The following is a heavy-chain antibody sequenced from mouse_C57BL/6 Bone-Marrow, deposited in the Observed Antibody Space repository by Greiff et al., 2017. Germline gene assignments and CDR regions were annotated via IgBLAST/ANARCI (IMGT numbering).Heavy chain of an antibody. CDR1: GYTFTSYW. CDR3: ARFGYYGGSYWYFDV. J-gene: IGHJ1*03. D-gene: IGHD1-1*01. CDR2: IYPGSGST. Sequence: QVQLQQPGAELVKPGASVKMSCKASGYTFTSYWITWVKQRPGQGLEWIGDIYPGSGSTNYNEKFKSKATLTVDTSSSTAYMQLSSLTSEDSAVYYGARFGYYGGSYWYFDVWGTGTTLTVSS. V-gene: IGHV1-55*01.